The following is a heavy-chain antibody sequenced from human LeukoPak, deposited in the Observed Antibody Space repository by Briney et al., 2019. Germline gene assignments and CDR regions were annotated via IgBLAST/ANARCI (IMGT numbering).Heavy chain of an antibody. J-gene: IGHJ6*02. V-gene: IGHV3-30-3*01. CDR3: ARDHKGASYYYYYGMDV. CDR1: GFTFSSYA. CDR2: ISYDGSNK. D-gene: IGHD3-16*01. Sequence: TGGSLRLSCAASGFTFSSYAMHWVRQAPGKGLEWVAVISYDGSNKYYADSVKGRFTISRDNSKNTLYLQMNSLRAEDTAVYYCARDHKGASYYYYYGMDVWGQGTTVTVSS.